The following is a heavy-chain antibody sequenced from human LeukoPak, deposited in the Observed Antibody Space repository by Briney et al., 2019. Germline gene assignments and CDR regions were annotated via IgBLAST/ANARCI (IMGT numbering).Heavy chain of an antibody. CDR3: ARGPDSGSYFAWFDP. Sequence: SETLSLTCAVYRGSFSGYYWSWVRQPPGKGLEWIGVINHSGSTNYNPSFKSRVAISVDTSRNQLSLKLGSVTAADTAVYYCARGPDSGSYFAWFDPWGQGTLVTVSS. CDR2: INHSGST. D-gene: IGHD3-10*01. CDR1: RGSFSGYY. V-gene: IGHV4-34*01. J-gene: IGHJ5*02.